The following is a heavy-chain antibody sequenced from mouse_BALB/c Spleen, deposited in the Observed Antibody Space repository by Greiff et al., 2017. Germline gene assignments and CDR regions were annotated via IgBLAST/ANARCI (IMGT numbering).Heavy chain of an antibody. Sequence: QVQLQQPGAELVKPGASVKLSCKASGYTFTSYYMYWVKQRPGQGLEWIGGINPSNGGTNFNEKFKSKATLTVDKSSSTAYMQLSSLTSEDSAVYYCTRTVTTATGWFADWGQGTLGTVSA. CDR1: GYTFTSYY. V-gene: IGHV1S81*02. CDR3: TRTVTTATGWFAD. D-gene: IGHD1-2*01. J-gene: IGHJ3*01. CDR2: INPSNGGT.